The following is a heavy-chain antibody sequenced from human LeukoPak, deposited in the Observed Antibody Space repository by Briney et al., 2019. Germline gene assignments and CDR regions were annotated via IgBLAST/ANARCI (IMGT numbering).Heavy chain of an antibody. CDR2: IYPGDSDT. Sequence: GESLQIYCKASGYGFPNYWIGWVRQMPGKGLEWMGIIYPGDSDTRYSPSFQGQVTISAAKSISTAYLQWSSLRTSDTGMYYCARHGIGSTSRQARDVCGQGTTVTVSS. J-gene: IGHJ6*02. CDR3: ARHGIGSTSRQARDV. V-gene: IGHV5-51*01. CDR1: GYGFPNYW. D-gene: IGHD2-2*01.